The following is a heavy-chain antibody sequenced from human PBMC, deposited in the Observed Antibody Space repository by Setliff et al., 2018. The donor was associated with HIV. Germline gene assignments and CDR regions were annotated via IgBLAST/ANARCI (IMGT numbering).Heavy chain of an antibody. CDR1: GGIFSRFA. CDR2: INPNSGGT. Sequence: ASVKVSCKASGGIFSRFAFSWVRQAPGQGLEWMGWINPNSGGTNYAQKFQGRVTMTRDTSISTAYMELSRLRSDDTAVYYCARGGYWGQGTLVTVSS. J-gene: IGHJ4*02. V-gene: IGHV1-2*02. CDR3: ARGGY.